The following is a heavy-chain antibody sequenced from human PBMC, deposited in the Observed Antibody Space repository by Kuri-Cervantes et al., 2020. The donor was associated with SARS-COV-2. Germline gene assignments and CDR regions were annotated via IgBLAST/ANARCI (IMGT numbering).Heavy chain of an antibody. CDR2: ISSSSSYI. J-gene: IGHJ6*04. V-gene: IGHV3-21*01. Sequence: GESLKISCAASGFTFSSYSMNWVRQAPGKGLEWVSSISSSSSYIYYADSVKGRFTISRDNAKNSLYLQMNSLRAEDTAVYYCVRVGAYSGYDFDSWGKGTTVTVSS. D-gene: IGHD5-12*01. CDR3: VRVGAYSGYDFDS. CDR1: GFTFSSYS.